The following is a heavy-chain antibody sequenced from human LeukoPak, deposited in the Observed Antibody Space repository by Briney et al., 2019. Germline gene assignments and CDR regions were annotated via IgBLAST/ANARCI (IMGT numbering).Heavy chain of an antibody. CDR1: GFTFSNNA. J-gene: IGHJ4*02. CDR2: INNGGSNT. D-gene: IGHD2-21*01. Sequence: PGGSLRPSCAASGFTFSNNAMAWVRQAPGKGLEWVSTINNGGSNTHYADSVEGRFTISRDNSKNTLYLEMTSLRAEDTAIYYCATDVGAIFFDSWGQGNLVTVSS. V-gene: IGHV3-23*01. CDR3: ATDVGAIFFDS.